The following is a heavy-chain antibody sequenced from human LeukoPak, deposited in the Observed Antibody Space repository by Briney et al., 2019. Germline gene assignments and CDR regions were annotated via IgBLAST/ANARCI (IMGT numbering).Heavy chain of an antibody. D-gene: IGHD1-20*01. CDR1: GYTFTGYY. J-gene: IGHJ6*03. Sequence: ASVKVSCKASGYTFTGYYMHWVRQAPGQGLEWMGWINPNSGGTNYAQKFQGRVTMTRDTSISTAYMELSRLRSDDTAVYYCARDLGITGSQWVMDVWGKGTTVTVS. CDR3: ARDLGITGSQWVMDV. CDR2: INPNSGGT. V-gene: IGHV1-2*02.